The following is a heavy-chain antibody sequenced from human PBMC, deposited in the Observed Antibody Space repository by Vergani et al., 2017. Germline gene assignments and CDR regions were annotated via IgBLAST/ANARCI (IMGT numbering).Heavy chain of an antibody. Sequence: QVQLVESGGGVVQPGRSLRLSCAASGFSFSSFVFHWVRQAPGKGLEWVSFIHYDGSHEYYIDSVKGRFTISRDNSKNTLILQMNGLSAEDRAVCYCVRDRGCGTISCHLSGAFDYWGLGTLVSVSS. CDR2: IHYDGSHE. J-gene: IGHJ4*02. D-gene: IGHD2-2*01. V-gene: IGHV3-33*01. CDR1: GFSFSSFV. CDR3: VRDRGCGTISCHLSGAFDY.